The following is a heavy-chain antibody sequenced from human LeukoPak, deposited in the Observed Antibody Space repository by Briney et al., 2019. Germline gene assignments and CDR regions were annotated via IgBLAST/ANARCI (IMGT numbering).Heavy chain of an antibody. D-gene: IGHD6-19*01. J-gene: IGHJ4*02. V-gene: IGHV4-61*02. CDR1: GGSISSGSYY. CDR3: ARLRGWYEGYFDY. Sequence: SETLSLTCTVSGGSISSGSYYWSWIRQPAGKGLEWIGRIYTSGSTNYNPSLKSRVTISVDTSKNQFSLKLSSVTAADTAVYYCARLRGWYEGYFDYGGQGPLVTVSS. CDR2: IYTSGST.